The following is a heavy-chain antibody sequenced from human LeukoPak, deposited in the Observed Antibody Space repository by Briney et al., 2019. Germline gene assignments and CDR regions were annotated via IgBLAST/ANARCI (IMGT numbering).Heavy chain of an antibody. V-gene: IGHV4-61*02. CDR1: GGSISSGSYY. D-gene: IGHD3-3*01. J-gene: IGHJ3*02. CDR2: IYTSGST. Sequence: SETLSLTCTVSGGSISSGSYYWSWIRQPAGKGLEWIGRIYTSGSTNYNPSLKSRVTISVDTSKNQFSLKLSSVTAADTAVYYCASSYYDFWSGYCDAFDIWGQGTVVTVSS. CDR3: ASSYYDFWSGYCDAFDI.